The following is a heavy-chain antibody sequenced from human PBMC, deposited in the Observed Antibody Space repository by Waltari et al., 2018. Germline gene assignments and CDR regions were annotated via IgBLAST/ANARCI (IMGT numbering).Heavy chain of an antibody. J-gene: IGHJ4*02. V-gene: IGHV4-31*03. Sequence: QVQLQESGPGLVKPSQTLSLTCTVSGGSISSGGYYWSWIRQHPGKGLEWIGYIYYSGSTYDNPALMSRVTISGDTSKNQFSLKLSSVTAAVTAVYYCARGSYDYVWGSYLGLDYWGQGTLVTVSS. D-gene: IGHD3-16*02. CDR3: ARGSYDYVWGSYLGLDY. CDR1: GGSISSGGYY. CDR2: IYYSGST.